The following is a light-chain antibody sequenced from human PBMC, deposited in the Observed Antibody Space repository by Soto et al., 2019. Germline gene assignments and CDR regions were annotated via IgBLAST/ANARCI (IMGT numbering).Light chain of an antibody. V-gene: IGKV1-6*01. CDR1: QDIGNA. CDR2: GAS. CDR3: LQDINYPWT. Sequence: AIQMTQSPSSLSASVGDRVTISCRASQDIGNALGWYQQKPRKPPKVLIYGASNLQSGVPPRFSGSGSGTDFTLAISSLQPEDSATYYCLQDINYPWTFGQGTKVDIK. J-gene: IGKJ1*01.